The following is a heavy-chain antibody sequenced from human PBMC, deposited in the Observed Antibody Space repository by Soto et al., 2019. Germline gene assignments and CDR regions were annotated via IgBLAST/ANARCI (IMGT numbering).Heavy chain of an antibody. D-gene: IGHD3-10*01. Sequence: QVQLQESGPGLVKPSQSLSLTCTVSGDSISSGASFWSWIRQPPGEGLEWVGYIYHSGSTYYNPPLKSRVTISVDTSKNQSSLKMTSVTAAATAVYYCARVCFGEFYRLGNYFDYWGQGNLVTVSS. V-gene: IGHV4-30-4*01. CDR2: IYHSGST. J-gene: IGHJ4*02. CDR1: GDSISSGASF. CDR3: ARVCFGEFYRLGNYFDY.